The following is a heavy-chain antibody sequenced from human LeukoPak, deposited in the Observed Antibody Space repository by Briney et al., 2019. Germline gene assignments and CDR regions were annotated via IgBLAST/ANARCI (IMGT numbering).Heavy chain of an antibody. D-gene: IGHD5-24*01. V-gene: IGHV3-23*01. CDR2: ISSSGEII. CDR3: AKVNTDNLNYYYYYGMDV. CDR1: GFTFSIYA. J-gene: IGHJ6*02. Sequence: GGSLRLSRAASGFTFSIYAMTWVRQAPGKGLEWVSDISSSGEIINYADSVKGRFIISRDNYENTVDLQMDSLRAEDSAVYYCAKVNTDNLNYYYYYGMDVWGRGTPVTVFS.